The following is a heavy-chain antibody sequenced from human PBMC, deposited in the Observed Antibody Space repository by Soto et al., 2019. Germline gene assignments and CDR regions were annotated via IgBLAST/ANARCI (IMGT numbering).Heavy chain of an antibody. CDR1: GFTFSDTL. V-gene: IGHV1-3*01. D-gene: IGHD1-26*01. Sequence: VQSGAELKKPGASVNISCQASGFTFSDTLINWVRQGPGQRLEWMGWINPANGNTRYSEPFQSRVTISSLSSASTAYVALSDLTSEDTAVYYCARDIVSVGPRANEALDVWGQGTMITVSS. J-gene: IGHJ3*01. CDR3: ARDIVSVGPRANEALDV. CDR2: INPANGNT.